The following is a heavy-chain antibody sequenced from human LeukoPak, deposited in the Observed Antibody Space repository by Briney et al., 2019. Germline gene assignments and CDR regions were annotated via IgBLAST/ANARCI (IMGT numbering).Heavy chain of an antibody. Sequence: GASVKVSCKASGYTFTGNYMHWVRQAPGQGLEWMGWINPNSGGTNYAQKFQGRVTMTRDTSISTAYMELSRLRSDDTAVYYCASLVGAGATPGNFDYWGQGTLVTVSS. CDR2: INPNSGGT. CDR1: GYTFTGNY. D-gene: IGHD1-26*01. J-gene: IGHJ4*02. CDR3: ASLVGAGATPGNFDY. V-gene: IGHV1-2*02.